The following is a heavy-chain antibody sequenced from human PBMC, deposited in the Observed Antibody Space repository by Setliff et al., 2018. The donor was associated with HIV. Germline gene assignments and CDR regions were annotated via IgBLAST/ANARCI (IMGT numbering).Heavy chain of an antibody. CDR1: GLIFSNYA. J-gene: IGHJ3*01. CDR3: AKPCYDYVWRPDRDAFDL. CDR2: VSPSGDAT. D-gene: IGHD3-16*01. Sequence: VGSLRLSCAASGLIFSNYALTWVRQAPGKGLEWVSTVSPSGDATYYADSVKGRFTISRDNSKNTLYLQVNSLRAEDTAIYYCAKPCYDYVWRPDRDAFDLWGQGTMVTVSS. V-gene: IGHV3-23*01.